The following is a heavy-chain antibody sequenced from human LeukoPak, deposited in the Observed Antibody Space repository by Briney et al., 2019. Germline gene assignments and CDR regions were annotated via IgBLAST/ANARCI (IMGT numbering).Heavy chain of an antibody. J-gene: IGHJ4*01. V-gene: IGHV5-51*01. CDR3: ARLTEKVNGNFDY. CDR2: VYPSDSDT. Sequence: GEALLISGKASGYSFTNYWIGWVRPLSGKGLEWMGIVYPSDSDTRYSQSFQGQGTISEDKSISTAYLQWSSLKASDTAIYYCARLTEKVNGNFDYWGQEPWSPSPQ. CDR1: GYSFTNYW. D-gene: IGHD3-22*01.